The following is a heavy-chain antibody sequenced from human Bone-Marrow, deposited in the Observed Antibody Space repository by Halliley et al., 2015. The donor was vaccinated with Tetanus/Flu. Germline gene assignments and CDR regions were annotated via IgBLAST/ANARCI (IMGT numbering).Heavy chain of an antibody. J-gene: IGHJ4*02. D-gene: IGHD3-16*01. CDR3: ARDVGGGDDY. Sequence: LRGVSHFNRDGSITLSGDSVRGRFPISKDNAKTTLYLQMNSLRAEDTAVYFCARDVGGGDDYWGQGTLVTISS. CDR2: FNRDGSIT. V-gene: IGHV3-74*01.